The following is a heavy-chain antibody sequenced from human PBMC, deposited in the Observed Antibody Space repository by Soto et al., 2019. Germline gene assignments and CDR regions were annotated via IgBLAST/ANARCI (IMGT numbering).Heavy chain of an antibody. Sequence: QVQLVESGGGVVQPGRSPRLYCAASGITFRNFGMHWVRQAPGKGLEWVAAISSDGSDKYYSDSVKGRFTISRDNSKNTLFLQMNSLRVEGTAVYYCAKGSEVARQELDYWGQGTLVTVSS. V-gene: IGHV3-30*18. CDR1: GITFRNFG. CDR3: AKGSEVARQELDY. CDR2: ISSDGSDK. D-gene: IGHD2-15*01. J-gene: IGHJ4*02.